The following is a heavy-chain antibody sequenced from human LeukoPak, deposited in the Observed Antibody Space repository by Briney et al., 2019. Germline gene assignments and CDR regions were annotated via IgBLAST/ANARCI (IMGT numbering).Heavy chain of an antibody. CDR2: INPNSGGT. CDR3: AVTGYVAENWFDP. V-gene: IGHV1-2*02. D-gene: IGHD2-2*03. CDR1: GYTFTGYY. J-gene: IGHJ5*02. Sequence: ASVKVSCKASGYTFTGYYMHWVRQAPGQGLEWMGWINPNSGGTNYAQKFQGRVTMTRDTSISTAYMELSRLRSDDTAVYYCAVTGYVAENWFDPWGQGTLVTVSS.